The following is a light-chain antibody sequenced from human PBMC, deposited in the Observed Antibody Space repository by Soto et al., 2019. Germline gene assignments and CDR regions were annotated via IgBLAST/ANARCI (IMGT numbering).Light chain of an antibody. CDR1: QSVSSY. CDR2: DAS. J-gene: IGKJ4*01. V-gene: IGKV3-11*01. Sequence: EIVLTQSPATLSLSPGERATLSCRASQSVSSYLAWYQQKPGQAPRLLIYDASNRATGIPARFSGSGSGTDITLTISSLEPEDFVVYYCQQRRKWTPLTFGGGTKVEIK. CDR3: QQRRKWTPLT.